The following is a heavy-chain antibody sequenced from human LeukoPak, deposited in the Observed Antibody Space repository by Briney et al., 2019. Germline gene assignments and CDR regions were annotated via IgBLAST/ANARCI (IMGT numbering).Heavy chain of an antibody. Sequence: ASVKVSCKVSGYTLTELSMHWVRQAPGKGLEWMGGFDPEDGETIYAQKFQSRVTMTEDTSTDTAYMELSSLRSEDTAVYYCATGLPRPVHAFDIWGQGTMVTVSS. CDR1: GYTLTELS. D-gene: IGHD4-11*01. CDR3: ATGLPRPVHAFDI. CDR2: FDPEDGET. V-gene: IGHV1-24*01. J-gene: IGHJ3*02.